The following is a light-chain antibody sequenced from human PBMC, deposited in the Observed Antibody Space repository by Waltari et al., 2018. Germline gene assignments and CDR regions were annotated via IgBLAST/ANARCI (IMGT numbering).Light chain of an antibody. CDR2: DVS. Sequence: QSALTQPRSVSGSPGQSVTISCTGTSSDVGCYNYVSWYQQHPGKAPKLMISDVSKRPSGVPDRFSGSKSGNTASLTISGLQADDEADYYCCSYAGSYTGVFGTGSKVTVL. V-gene: IGLV2-11*01. CDR1: SSDVGCYNY. CDR3: CSYAGSYTGV. J-gene: IGLJ1*01.